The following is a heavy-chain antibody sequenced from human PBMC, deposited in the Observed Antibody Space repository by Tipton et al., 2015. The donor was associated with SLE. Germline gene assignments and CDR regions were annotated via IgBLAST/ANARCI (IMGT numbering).Heavy chain of an antibody. CDR3: ARGQPQWGAALGDV. D-gene: IGHD3-16*01. CDR1: GGSISSYY. Sequence: TLSLTCTVSGGSISSYYWSWIRQPPGKGLEWIGEINHSGSTNYNPSLKSRVTISVDTSKNQFSLKLSSVTAADTAVYYCARGQPQWGAALGDVWGQGTTVTVSS. CDR2: INHSGST. J-gene: IGHJ6*02. V-gene: IGHV4-34*01.